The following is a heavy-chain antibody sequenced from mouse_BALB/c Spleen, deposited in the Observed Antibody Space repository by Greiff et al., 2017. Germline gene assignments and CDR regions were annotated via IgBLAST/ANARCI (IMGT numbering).Heavy chain of an antibody. J-gene: IGHJ3*01. Sequence: DVQLQESGPGLVKPSQSLSLTCTVTGYSITSDYAWNWIRQFPGNKLEWMGYISYSGSTSYNPSLKSRISITRDTSKNQFFLQLNSVTTEDTATYYCARWGYGNYGFAYWGQGTLVTVSA. CDR3: ARWGYGNYGFAY. D-gene: IGHD2-10*02. CDR2: ISYSGST. V-gene: IGHV3-2*02. CDR1: GYSITSDYA.